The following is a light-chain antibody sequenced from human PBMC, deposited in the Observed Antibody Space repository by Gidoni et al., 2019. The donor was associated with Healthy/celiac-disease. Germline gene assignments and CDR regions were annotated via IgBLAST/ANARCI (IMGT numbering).Light chain of an antibody. Sequence: DIQMTQSPSSLSASVGDRVTITCQASQDISNYLNWYQQKPGKAPKLLIYDASNLETGVPSRFSGSGSGTDFTFTISSLQPEDIATYYCQQYDNLPLTFGGXTKVDIK. CDR3: QQYDNLPLT. J-gene: IGKJ4*01. CDR2: DAS. V-gene: IGKV1-33*01. CDR1: QDISNY.